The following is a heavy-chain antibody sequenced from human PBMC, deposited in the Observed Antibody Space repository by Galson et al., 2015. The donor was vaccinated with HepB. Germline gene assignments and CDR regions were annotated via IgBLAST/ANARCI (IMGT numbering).Heavy chain of an antibody. CDR2: IADDGSNK. CDR1: GFTFSIYT. D-gene: IGHD3-16*01. CDR3: ARVGSYGRFYFDC. J-gene: IGHJ4*02. Sequence: SLRLSCAASGFTFSIYTMHWVRQAPGKGLEWVAVIADDGSNKDYADSVKGRFTISRVNSKNTLYLQMNTLRAEDTAVYSCARVGSYGRFYFDCWGQGTLVTVSS. V-gene: IGHV3-30-3*01.